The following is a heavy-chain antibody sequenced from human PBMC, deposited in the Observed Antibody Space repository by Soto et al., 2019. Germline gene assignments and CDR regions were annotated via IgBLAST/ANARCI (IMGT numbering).Heavy chain of an antibody. D-gene: IGHD2-15*01. V-gene: IGHV1-69*13. J-gene: IGHJ6*02. CDR2: IIPIFGTA. CDR1: GGTFSSYA. Sequence: SVKVSCKASGGTFSSYAISWVRQAPGQGLEWMGGIIPIFGTANYAQKFQGRVTITADESTSTAYMELSSLRSEDTAVYYCARQDIVVVVAATEEDYYYGMDVWGQGTTVTAP. CDR3: ARQDIVVVVAATEEDYYYGMDV.